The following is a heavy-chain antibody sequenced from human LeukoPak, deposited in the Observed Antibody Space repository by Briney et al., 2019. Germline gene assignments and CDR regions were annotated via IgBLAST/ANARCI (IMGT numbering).Heavy chain of an antibody. CDR1: GFTFSSYG. J-gene: IGHJ4*02. V-gene: IGHV3-30*02. CDR2: IRYDGSNK. D-gene: IGHD5-18*01. Sequence: GGSLRLSCAASGFTFSSYGMHWVRQAPGKGLEWVAFIRYDGSNKYYPDSVKGRFTISIDNDKNSLYLQMNSLRAQDTALYYCARQADTAMLIWSFTDYWGQGTLVTVSS. CDR3: ARQADTAMLIWSFTDY.